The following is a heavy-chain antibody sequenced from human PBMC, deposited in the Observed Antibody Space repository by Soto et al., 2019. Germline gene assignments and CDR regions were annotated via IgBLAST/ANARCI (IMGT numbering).Heavy chain of an antibody. Sequence: QVQLVESGGGVVQPGRSLRLSCAASGFTFSSYAMHWVRQAPGKGLEWVAVISYDGSNKYYADSMKGRFTISRDNSKNTLYLQMNSLRAEDTAVYYCARDPRDNGVRYNWFDPWGQGTLVTVSS. V-gene: IGHV3-30-3*01. CDR3: ARDPRDNGVRYNWFDP. D-gene: IGHD2-8*01. CDR1: GFTFSSYA. CDR2: ISYDGSNK. J-gene: IGHJ5*02.